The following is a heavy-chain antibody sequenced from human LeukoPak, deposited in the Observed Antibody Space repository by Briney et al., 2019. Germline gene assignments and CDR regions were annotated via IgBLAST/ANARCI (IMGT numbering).Heavy chain of an antibody. Sequence: SVKVSCKASGGTFSSYAISWVRQAPGQGLEWMGGIIPIFGTANYAQKFQGRVTITADESTSTAYMELSSLRSVDTAVYYCNALPYCSSTSCYGYYYYMDVWGKGTTVTVSS. CDR1: GGTFSSYA. CDR2: IIPIFGTA. CDR3: NALPYCSSTSCYGYYYYMDV. J-gene: IGHJ6*03. V-gene: IGHV1-69*01. D-gene: IGHD2-2*01.